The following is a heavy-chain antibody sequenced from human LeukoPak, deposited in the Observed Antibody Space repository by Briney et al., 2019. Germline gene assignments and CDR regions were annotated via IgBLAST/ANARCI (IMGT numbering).Heavy chain of an antibody. D-gene: IGHD5-18*01. J-gene: IGHJ4*02. Sequence: GGSLRLSCAASGFTFRSYAMSWVRQAPGKGLEWVSAISSSGGSTFYADSVKGRFTISRDNSKNTLFLQMNSLRAEDTAIYYCAKPSRGYNAFDYWGQGTLVTVSS. CDR1: GFTFRSYA. V-gene: IGHV3-23*01. CDR3: AKPSRGYNAFDY. CDR2: ISSSGGST.